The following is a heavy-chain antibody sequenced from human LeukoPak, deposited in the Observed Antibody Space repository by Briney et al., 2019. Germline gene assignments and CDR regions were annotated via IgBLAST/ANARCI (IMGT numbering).Heavy chain of an antibody. Sequence: SETLSLTCTVSGGSISSSSYYWGWIRQPPGKGLEWIGSIYYSGSTYYNPSLKSRVTISVDTSKNQFSLKLSSVTAADTAVYYCARSYYYDSSGYYPEYWGQGTLVTVSS. CDR3: ARSYYYDSSGYYPEY. CDR2: IYYSGST. D-gene: IGHD3-22*01. V-gene: IGHV4-39*07. CDR1: GGSISSSSYY. J-gene: IGHJ4*02.